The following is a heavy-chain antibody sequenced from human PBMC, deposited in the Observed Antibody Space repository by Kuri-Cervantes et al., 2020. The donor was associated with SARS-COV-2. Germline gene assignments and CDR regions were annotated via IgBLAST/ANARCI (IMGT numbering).Heavy chain of an antibody. V-gene: IGHV3-30*03. CDR3: ARGETSSSEYYYYYMDV. J-gene: IGHJ6*03. D-gene: IGHD6-6*01. Sequence: LTCAASGFTFSNYGMQWVRQAPGKGPEWVAVISHDGIVSHYADSLRGRFTISRDNAKNSLYLQMNSLRAEDTAVYYCARGETSSSEYYYYYMDVWGKGTTVTVSS. CDR2: ISHDGIVS. CDR1: GFTFSNYG.